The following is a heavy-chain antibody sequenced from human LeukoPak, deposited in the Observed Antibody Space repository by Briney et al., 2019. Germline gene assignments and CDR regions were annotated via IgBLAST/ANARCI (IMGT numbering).Heavy chain of an antibody. Sequence: GGSLRLSCAASGFTFSSYAMHWVRQAPGKGLEWVAVISYDGSNKYYADSVKGRFTISRDNSKNTLYLQMNSLRAEDTAVYSCARSYQGGSDYWGQGTLVTVSS. V-gene: IGHV3-30*01. D-gene: IGHD1-26*01. CDR3: ARSYQGGSDY. CDR1: GFTFSSYA. CDR2: ISYDGSNK. J-gene: IGHJ4*02.